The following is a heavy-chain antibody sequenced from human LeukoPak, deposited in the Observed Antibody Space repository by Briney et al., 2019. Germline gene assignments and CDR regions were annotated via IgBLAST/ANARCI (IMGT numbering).Heavy chain of an antibody. CDR1: GFTVSSNY. D-gene: IGHD6-19*01. Sequence: PGGSLRLSCAASGFTVSSNYMSWVRQAPGKGLEWVSVIYRGGATYYADSVKDRFTISRDISKNTLFLQMNSLRAEDTAVYYCAKEYASGWVDYWGQGTLVTVSS. CDR3: AKEYASGWVDY. J-gene: IGHJ4*02. CDR2: IYRGGAT. V-gene: IGHV3-66*01.